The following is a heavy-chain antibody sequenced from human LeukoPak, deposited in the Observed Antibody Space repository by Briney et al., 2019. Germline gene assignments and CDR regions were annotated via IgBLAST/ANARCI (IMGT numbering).Heavy chain of an antibody. J-gene: IGHJ4*02. CDR2: VYPGDSEI. V-gene: IGHV5-51*01. CDR1: GYSFNNSW. CDR3: ATYSTTWYPPHY. D-gene: IGHD6-13*01. Sequence: GESLKISCKASGYSFNNSWIGWVRQMPGKGLEWMGSVYPGDSEIRYSPSFEGQVTISADKSTSTAYLQWGNLKASDTAIYYCATYSTTWYPPHYWGQGALVTVSS.